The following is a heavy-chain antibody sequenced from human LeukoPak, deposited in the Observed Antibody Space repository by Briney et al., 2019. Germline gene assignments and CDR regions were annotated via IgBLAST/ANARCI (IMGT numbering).Heavy chain of an antibody. Sequence: GGSLRLSCAASGFTFSSYWMHWVRQAPGEGLVWVSRINVEGSRTDYADSVRGRFTISRDNVKNTLYLQMNSLTAEDTAVYYCVRSMSGRNDLWGQGTLVTVSS. CDR2: INVEGSRT. CDR3: VRSMSGRNDL. V-gene: IGHV3-74*01. J-gene: IGHJ5*02. CDR1: GFTFSSYW. D-gene: IGHD3-3*01.